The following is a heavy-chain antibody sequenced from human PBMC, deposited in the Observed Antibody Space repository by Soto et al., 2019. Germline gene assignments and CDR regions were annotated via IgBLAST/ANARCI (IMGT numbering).Heavy chain of an antibody. CDR2: IYHSGST. Sequence: SETLSLTCAVSVGSISSGGYPWSWIRQPPGKGLEWIGYIYHSGSTYYNPSLKSRVTISVDRSKNQFSLKLSSVTAADTAVYYCARDPGRWGQGTLVTVSS. CDR1: VGSISSGGYP. J-gene: IGHJ4*02. V-gene: IGHV4-30-2*01. CDR3: ARDPGR.